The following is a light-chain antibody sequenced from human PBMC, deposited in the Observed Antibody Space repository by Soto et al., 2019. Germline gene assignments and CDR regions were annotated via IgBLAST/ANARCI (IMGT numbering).Light chain of an antibody. J-gene: IGLJ1*01. CDR2: DVS. CDR1: SVDVGGYDY. V-gene: IGLV2-14*01. Sequence: QSALTQPASVSGSPGQSITISCTGTSVDVGGYDYVSWDQQHPGKAPKLMIYDVSNRPSGVSNRFSGSKSGNTASLTISGLQAEDEADYYCSSYTSSRTRVFGTGTKVTVL. CDR3: SSYTSSRTRV.